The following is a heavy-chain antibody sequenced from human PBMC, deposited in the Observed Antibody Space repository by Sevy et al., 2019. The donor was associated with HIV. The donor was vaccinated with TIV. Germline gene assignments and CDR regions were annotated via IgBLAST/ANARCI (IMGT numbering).Heavy chain of an antibody. J-gene: IGHJ4*02. CDR1: GFRFSGYA. V-gene: IGHV3-30*04. D-gene: IGHD3-16*01. CDR3: ARDGGGDYFDY. Sequence: GGSLRLSCAASGFRFSGYAMHWVRQAPGKGLEWMAVISNDATKKYHINSVKGRFTISRDNAKNTLYLQMNGLRSEDTAVYYWARDGGGDYFDYWGQGTLVTVSS. CDR2: ISNDATKK.